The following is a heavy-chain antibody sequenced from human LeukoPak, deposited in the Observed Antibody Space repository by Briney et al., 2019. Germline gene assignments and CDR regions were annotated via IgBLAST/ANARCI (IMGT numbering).Heavy chain of an antibody. CDR3: ARDYYDSSGYYSLLTF. Sequence: GGSLRLSCAASGFTFSSYWMSWVRQAPVKGLEWVANIKQDGSEKYYVDSVKGRFTISRDNAKNSLYLQMNSLRAEDTAVYYCARDYYDSSGYYSLLTFWGQGTLVTVSS. CDR2: IKQDGSEK. D-gene: IGHD3-22*01. CDR1: GFTFSSYW. J-gene: IGHJ4*02. V-gene: IGHV3-7*01.